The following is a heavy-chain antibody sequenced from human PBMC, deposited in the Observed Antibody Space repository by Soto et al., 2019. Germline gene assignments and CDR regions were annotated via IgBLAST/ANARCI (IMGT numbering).Heavy chain of an antibody. CDR1: GGSFSGYY. J-gene: IGHJ4*02. Sequence: LSLTCAVYGGSFSGYYWSWIRQPPGKGLEWIGSIYYSGRTYYSPSHKSRVTISIDTSKNQFSLKLSSVTAADTAVHYCARLSRVGYGGNSGFDYWGQGTLVTVSA. CDR2: IYYSGRT. CDR3: ARLSRVGYGGNSGFDY. D-gene: IGHD2-21*01. V-gene: IGHV4-34*01.